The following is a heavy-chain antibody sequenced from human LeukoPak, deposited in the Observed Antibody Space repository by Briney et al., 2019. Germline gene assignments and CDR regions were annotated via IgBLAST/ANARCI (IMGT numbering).Heavy chain of an antibody. CDR2: TFQGGGEI. J-gene: IGHJ5*02. CDR3: AAYRQVMLPFEA. Sequence: GGSLRLSCAASGFTFSDFAMIWVRQPPGKGLEWVSSTFQGGGEIHYADSVRGRFTISRDNSRGTLFLQVNSLRGEDTAIYYCAAYRQVMLPFEAWGQGTLVTVSS. D-gene: IGHD5-18*01. V-gene: IGHV3-23*01. CDR1: GFTFSDFA.